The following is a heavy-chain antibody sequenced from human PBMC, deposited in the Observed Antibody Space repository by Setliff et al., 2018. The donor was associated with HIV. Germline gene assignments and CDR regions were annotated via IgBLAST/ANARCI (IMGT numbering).Heavy chain of an antibody. J-gene: IGHJ4*02. CDR3: ARRTRRRGSSYGNIDY. V-gene: IGHV5-51*01. CDR1: GYSFTSYW. Sequence: PGESLKISCQGSGYSFTSYWIAWVRQMPGKGLEWMGIIYPGDSDTRYSPSFQGQVTISADKSISTAYLQWLSLQASDTAVSYCARRTRRRGSSYGNIDYWGQGTLVTVSS. D-gene: IGHD5-18*01. CDR2: IYPGDSDT.